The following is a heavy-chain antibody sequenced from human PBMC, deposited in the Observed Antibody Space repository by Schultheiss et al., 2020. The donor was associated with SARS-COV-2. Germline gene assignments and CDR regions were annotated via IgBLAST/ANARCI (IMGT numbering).Heavy chain of an antibody. J-gene: IGHJ6*02. D-gene: IGHD4/OR15-4a*01. CDR2: IYYSGST. CDR3: ARTIKNGMDV. Sequence: SETLSLTCTVSGGSIGSSSYYWGWIRQPPGKGLEWIGSIYYSGSTYYNPSLKSRVTISVDTSKNQFSLKLSSVTAADTAVYYCARTIKNGMDVWGQGTTVTVSS. CDR1: GGSIGSSSYY. V-gene: IGHV4-39*01.